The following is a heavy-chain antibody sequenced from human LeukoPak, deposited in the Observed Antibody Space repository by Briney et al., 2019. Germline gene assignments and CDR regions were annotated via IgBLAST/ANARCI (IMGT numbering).Heavy chain of an antibody. V-gene: IGHV4-59*01. J-gene: IGHJ4*02. D-gene: IGHD6-19*01. CDR3: ASASKWLAFDS. CDR1: AGSINSYY. Sequence: PSETLSLTCAVSAGSINSYYWRWIRQPPGKGLEGIGYIHYSGSAKYNPSLKSRVTISVDTSKNQLSLSLSSVTAADTAVYYCASASKWLAFDSWGQGTAVTDSS. CDR2: IHYSGSA.